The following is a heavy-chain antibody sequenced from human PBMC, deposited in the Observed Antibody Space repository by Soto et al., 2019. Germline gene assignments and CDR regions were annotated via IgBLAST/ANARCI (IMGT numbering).Heavy chain of an antibody. Sequence: QITLNESGPTLVKPTQTLTLTCTFSGFSLSTRDVGVGWIRQPPGEALEWLGVVYWDDSKTYSPSLESRLTLTKDTSNNPVVLTMTKMDPVDTATYSRAPCRGGVPSLWGQGTLVTVSS. V-gene: IGHV2-5*02. CDR3: APCRGGVPSL. D-gene: IGHD2-2*01. CDR2: VYWDDSK. CDR1: GFSLSTRDVG. J-gene: IGHJ4*02.